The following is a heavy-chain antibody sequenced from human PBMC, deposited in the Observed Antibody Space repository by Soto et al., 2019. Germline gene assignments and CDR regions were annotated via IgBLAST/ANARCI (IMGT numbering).Heavy chain of an antibody. D-gene: IGHD6-19*01. V-gene: IGHV4-59*08. J-gene: IGHJ4*02. CDR2: IYHDGST. Sequence: QVQLQESGPGLVKPSETLSLTCTVSYGSIGSYYWSWVRQPPGKGVEWIGYIYHDGSTNSNPSLKSRVTISVDTSKNQFFLILTSVTAADTAVYYCARYRSSGLDYWGQGILVTVSS. CDR3: ARYRSSGLDY. CDR1: YGSIGSYY.